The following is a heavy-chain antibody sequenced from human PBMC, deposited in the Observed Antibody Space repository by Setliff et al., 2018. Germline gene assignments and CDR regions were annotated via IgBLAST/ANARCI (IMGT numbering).Heavy chain of an antibody. CDR2: IYTSWST. CDR3: ARGRGPHWFDP. J-gene: IGHJ5*02. V-gene: IGHV4-61*09. Sequence: SETLSLTCTVSGDSISSRRSYWGWFRQPAGKGLEWIGQIYTSWSTNYNPSLKSRVTISLDSSKNQFSLKLSSVTAADTAVYYCARGRGPHWFDPWGQGTLVTVSS. CDR1: GDSISSRRSY. D-gene: IGHD3-10*01.